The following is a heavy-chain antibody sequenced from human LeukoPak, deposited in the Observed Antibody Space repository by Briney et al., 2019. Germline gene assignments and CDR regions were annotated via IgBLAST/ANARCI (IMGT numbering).Heavy chain of an antibody. CDR3: ATSTKVVRPDSWDS. Sequence: GSLRLSCAASGFTFSSYGMSWVRQAPGKGLEWIGEINLGGSTNYNPSLKSRVTMTIDTSKKEVSLKLTSVTTADTSIYFCATSTKVVRPDSWDSWGQGTLVTVSS. CDR2: INLGGST. CDR1: GFTFSSYG. J-gene: IGHJ4*02. V-gene: IGHV4-34*08. D-gene: IGHD4-17*01.